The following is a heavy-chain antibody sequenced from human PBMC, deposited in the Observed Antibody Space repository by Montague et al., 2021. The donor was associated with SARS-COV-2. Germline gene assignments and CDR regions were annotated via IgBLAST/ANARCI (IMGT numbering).Heavy chain of an antibody. Sequence: YRSLSLSASGFTFSSYGMHWVRQAPGKGLEWVAVIWYDGSTKYYADSVKGRFTISRDNSKNMLYLQMNSLRAEDTAVYYCARDLNPAIPAVWDYYYGMDVWGQGTTVTVSS. V-gene: IGHV3-33*01. CDR2: IWYDGSTK. CDR1: GFTFSSYG. CDR3: ARDLNPAIPAVWDYYYGMDV. D-gene: IGHD2-2*02. J-gene: IGHJ6*02.